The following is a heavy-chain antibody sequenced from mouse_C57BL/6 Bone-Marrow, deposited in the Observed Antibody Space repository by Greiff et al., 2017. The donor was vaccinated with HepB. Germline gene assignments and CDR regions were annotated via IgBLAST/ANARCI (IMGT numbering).Heavy chain of an antibody. CDR2: IDPENGDT. Sequence: VQLQQSGAELVRPGASVKLSCTASGFNIKDDHMHWVKQRPEQGLEWIGWIDPENGDTEYASKFQGKATITADTSSNTAYLQLSSLTSEDTAVYYCTTDDGYLAWFAYWGQGTLVTVSA. D-gene: IGHD2-3*01. CDR3: TTDDGYLAWFAY. J-gene: IGHJ3*01. V-gene: IGHV14-4*01. CDR1: GFNIKDDH.